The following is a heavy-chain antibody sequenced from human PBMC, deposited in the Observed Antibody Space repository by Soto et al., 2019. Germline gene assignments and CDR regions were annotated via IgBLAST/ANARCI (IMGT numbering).Heavy chain of an antibody. D-gene: IGHD6-19*01. V-gene: IGHV1-69*04. CDR3: ARDRNDRRPPIAVAGTGYFDY. Sequence: AASVKVSCKVSGGTFSSYTISWVRQAPGQRLEWMGRIIPILGIANYAQKLQGRVTITADKSTSTAYMELSSLRSEDTAVYYCARDRNDRRPPIAVAGTGYFDYWGQGTLVTVSS. J-gene: IGHJ4*02. CDR2: IIPILGIA. CDR1: GGTFSSYT.